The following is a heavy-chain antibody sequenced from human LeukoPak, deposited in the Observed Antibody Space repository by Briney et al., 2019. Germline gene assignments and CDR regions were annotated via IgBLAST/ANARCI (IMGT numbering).Heavy chain of an antibody. J-gene: IGHJ3*02. CDR3: VRESSYAFNI. CDR1: GFTFSNYA. CDR2: ISSTSSII. Sequence: PGGSLRLSCAASGFTFSNYAVNWVRQAPGKGLEWVSYISSTSSIISYVDSVRGRFTISRDNAKNSLYLQMNSLRDEDTAVYYCVRESSYAFNIWGQGTMVTVSS. V-gene: IGHV3-48*02.